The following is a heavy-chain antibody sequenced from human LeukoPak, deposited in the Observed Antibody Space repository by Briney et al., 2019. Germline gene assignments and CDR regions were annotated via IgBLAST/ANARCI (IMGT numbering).Heavy chain of an antibody. CDR3: AREEMATAYFDY. J-gene: IGHJ4*02. Sequence: SETLSLTCTVSGVSISSYYWSWIRQPPGKGLEWIGYIYYSGSTNYNPSLKSRVTISVDTSKNQFSLRLSSVTDADTAVYYCAREEMATAYFDYWGQGTLVTVSS. CDR2: IYYSGST. V-gene: IGHV4-59*01. CDR1: GVSISSYY. D-gene: IGHD5-24*01.